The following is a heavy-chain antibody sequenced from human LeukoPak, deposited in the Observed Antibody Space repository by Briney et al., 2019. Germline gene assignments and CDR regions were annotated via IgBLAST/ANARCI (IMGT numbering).Heavy chain of an antibody. Sequence: GGSLRLSCAASGFIVNTYAMSWVRQAPGKGLEWVSAISGSGGGTYYADSVKGRFTISRDNSKNTLYLQMNNLRAEDTAVYFCAKDGKTRNWNYFQAKPVYWGQGTLVTVSS. J-gene: IGHJ4*02. D-gene: IGHD1-7*01. CDR3: AKDGKTRNWNYFQAKPVY. CDR1: GFIVNTYA. V-gene: IGHV3-23*01. CDR2: ISGSGGGT.